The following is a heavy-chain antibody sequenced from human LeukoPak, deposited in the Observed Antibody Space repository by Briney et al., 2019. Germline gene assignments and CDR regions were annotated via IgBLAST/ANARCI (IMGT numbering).Heavy chain of an antibody. D-gene: IGHD6-19*01. V-gene: IGHV3-21*01. Sequence: PGGSLRLSCAASGFTFSSYSMNWVRQAPGKGLEWVSSISSSSSYICYADSVKGRFTISRDNAKNSLYLQMNSLRAEDTAVYYCARDYGQQWLVRGFDYWGQGTLVTVSS. CDR3: ARDYGQQWLVRGFDY. J-gene: IGHJ4*02. CDR2: ISSSSSYI. CDR1: GFTFSSYS.